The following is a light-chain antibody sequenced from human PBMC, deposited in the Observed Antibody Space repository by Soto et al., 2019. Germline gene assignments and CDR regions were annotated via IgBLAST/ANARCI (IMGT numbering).Light chain of an antibody. Sequence: QAVLTQPPSASGTPGQRVTISCSGSNSNIGSNTVNWYQQLPGTAPKLLIYSNNQRPSGVPDRFSGSKSGTSASLAISGLQSEDEADYYCAAWDDSLSGPVFGGGTKVTVL. CDR2: SNN. J-gene: IGLJ2*01. CDR1: NSNIGSNT. CDR3: AAWDDSLSGPV. V-gene: IGLV1-44*01.